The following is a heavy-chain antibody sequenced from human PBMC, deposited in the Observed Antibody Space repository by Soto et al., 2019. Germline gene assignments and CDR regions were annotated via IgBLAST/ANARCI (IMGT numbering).Heavy chain of an antibody. CDR3: VRGDGDYHDGNGYLGRH. V-gene: IGHV3-74*01. D-gene: IGHD3-22*01. CDR1: GFTFSSYW. CDR2: IKSDGSGT. J-gene: IGHJ4*02. Sequence: EVQLVESGGGLVQPGGSLRLSCAASGFTFSSYWMHWVRQAPGKGLVWVSRIKSDGSGTYYADSVKGRLTISRDNAKNTLYLKMNSLIAEDTAVYYCVRGDGDYHDGNGYLGRHWGQGTLVTVSS.